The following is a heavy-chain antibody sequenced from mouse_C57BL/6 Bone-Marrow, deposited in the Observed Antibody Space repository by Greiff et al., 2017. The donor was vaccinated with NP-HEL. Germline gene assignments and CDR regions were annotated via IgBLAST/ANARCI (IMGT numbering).Heavy chain of an antibody. CDR3: ARSSHYYGSSLYYYAMDY. CDR1: GFSLTSYG. J-gene: IGHJ4*01. Sequence: VHLVESGPGLVQPSQSLSITCTVSGFSLTSYGVHWVRQSPGKGLEWLGVIWSGGSTDYNAAFISRLSISKDNSKSQVFFKMNSLQADDTAIYYCARSSHYYGSSLYYYAMDYWGQGTSVTVSS. D-gene: IGHD1-1*01. CDR2: IWSGGST. V-gene: IGHV2-2*01.